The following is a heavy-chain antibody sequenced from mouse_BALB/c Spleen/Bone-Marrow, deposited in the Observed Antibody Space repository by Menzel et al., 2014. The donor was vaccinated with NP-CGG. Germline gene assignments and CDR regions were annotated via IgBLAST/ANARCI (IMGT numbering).Heavy chain of an antibody. CDR3: GRGDGSMDY. J-gene: IGHJ4*01. V-gene: IGHV5-6*01. Sequence: EVQLVESGGDLVKPGGSLKLSCAASELTYSSXGXSWVRQTPDKRLEWVATISGGDAYTYYPDSAKGRFTISRDSAKNILYLQMSSLKSEDTAMYYCGRGDGSMDYWGQGTSVTVSS. CDR1: ELTYSSXG. CDR2: ISGGDAYT. D-gene: IGHD3-3*01.